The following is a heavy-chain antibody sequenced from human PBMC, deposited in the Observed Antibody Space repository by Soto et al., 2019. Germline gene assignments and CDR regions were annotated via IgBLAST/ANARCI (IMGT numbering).Heavy chain of an antibody. V-gene: IGHV4-38-2*01. J-gene: IGHJ6*02. Sequence: SETLSRTCAVSGYSISSGYYWGWIRQPPGKGLEWIGSIYHSGSTYYNPSLKSRVTISVDTSKNQFSLKLSSVTAADTAVYYCARWELLYGMDVWGQGTTVTVSS. CDR1: GYSISSGYY. D-gene: IGHD1-26*01. CDR2: IYHSGST. CDR3: ARWELLYGMDV.